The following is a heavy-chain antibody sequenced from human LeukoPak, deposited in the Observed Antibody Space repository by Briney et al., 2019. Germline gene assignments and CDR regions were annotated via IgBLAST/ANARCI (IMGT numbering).Heavy chain of an antibody. Sequence: SETLSLTCAVYGGSFSGYYWSWIRQPPGKGLEWIGEINHSGSTNYNPSLKSRVTISVDTSKNPFSLKLSSVTAADTAVYYCARGHFYDYIWGSYRPDAFDIWGQGTMVTVSS. CDR2: INHSGST. D-gene: IGHD3-16*02. V-gene: IGHV4-34*01. J-gene: IGHJ3*02. CDR3: ARGHFYDYIWGSYRPDAFDI. CDR1: GGSFSGYY.